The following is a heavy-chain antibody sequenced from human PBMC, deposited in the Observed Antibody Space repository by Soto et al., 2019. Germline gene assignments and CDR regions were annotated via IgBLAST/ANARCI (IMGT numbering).Heavy chain of an antibody. V-gene: IGHV3-33*01. D-gene: IGHD6-6*01. CDR3: ARFLTRQYYYYYYDMDV. J-gene: IGHJ6*02. Sequence: PGGSLRLSCAASGFTFSSYGMHWVRQAPGKGLEWVAVIWYDGSNKYYADSVKGRFTISRDNSKNTLYLQMNSLRAEDTAVYYCARFLTRQYYYYYYDMDVWGQGTTVTVSS. CDR1: GFTFSSYG. CDR2: IWYDGSNK.